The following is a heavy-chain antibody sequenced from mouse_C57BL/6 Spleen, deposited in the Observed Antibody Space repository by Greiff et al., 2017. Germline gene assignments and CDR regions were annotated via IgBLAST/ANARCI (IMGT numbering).Heavy chain of an antibody. CDR1: GFNIKDYY. D-gene: IGHD4-1*02. V-gene: IGHV14-1*01. CDR2: IDPADGDT. J-gene: IGHJ3*01. CDR3: TTQLGRPAY. Sequence: VQLQQSGAELVRPGASVKLSCTASGFNIKDYYMHWVKQRPEQGLEWIGRIDPADGDTEYAPTFQGKATMTADTSSNTAYLQLSSLTSEDTAVYYCTTQLGRPAYWGQGTLVTVSA.